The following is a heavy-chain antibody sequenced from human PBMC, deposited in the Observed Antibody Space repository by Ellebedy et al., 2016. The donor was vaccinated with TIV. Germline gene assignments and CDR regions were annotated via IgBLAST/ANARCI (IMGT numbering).Heavy chain of an antibody. V-gene: IGHV1-2*02. CDR3: ARAHLQQWLEAFDY. CDR2: IDPDSSAT. D-gene: IGHD6-19*01. Sequence: ASVKVSCKASGYTFTGYYIHWMRRAPGQGFEWMGWIDPDSSATNYAQKFQGRVTMTRDTSISTAYMEMSRLRSDDTAVYYCARAHLQQWLEAFDYWGQGTLVTVSS. J-gene: IGHJ4*02. CDR1: GYTFTGYY.